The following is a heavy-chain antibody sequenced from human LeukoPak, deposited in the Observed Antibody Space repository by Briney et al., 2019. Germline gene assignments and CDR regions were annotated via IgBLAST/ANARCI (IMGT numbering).Heavy chain of an antibody. CDR1: GGSISSSSYY. D-gene: IGHD3-22*01. CDR3: ARVLFADSSGYYPDY. Sequence: SETLSLTCTVSGGSISSSSYYWSWIRQPAGKGLEWIGRIYTSGSTNYNPSLKSRVTISVDTSKDQFSLKLSSVTAADTAVYYCARVLFADSSGYYPDYWGQGTLVTVSS. CDR2: IYTSGST. V-gene: IGHV4-61*02. J-gene: IGHJ4*02.